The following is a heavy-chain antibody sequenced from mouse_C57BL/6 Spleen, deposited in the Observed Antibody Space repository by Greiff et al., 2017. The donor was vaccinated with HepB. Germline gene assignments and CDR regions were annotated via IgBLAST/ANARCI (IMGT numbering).Heavy chain of an antibody. D-gene: IGHD3-2*02. J-gene: IGHJ3*01. V-gene: IGHV1-53*01. CDR3: ARSRGDSSGYRCFAY. CDR2: INPSNGGT. CDR1: GYTFTSYW. Sequence: QVQLQQPGTELVKPGASVKLSCKASGYTFTSYWMHWVKQRPGQGLEWIGNINPSNGGTNYNEKFKSKATLTVDKSSSTAYMQLSSLTSEDSAVYYCARSRGDSSGYRCFAYWGQGTLVTVSA.